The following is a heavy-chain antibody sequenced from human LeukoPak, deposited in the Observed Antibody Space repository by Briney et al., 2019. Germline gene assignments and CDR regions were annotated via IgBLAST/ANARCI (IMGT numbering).Heavy chain of an antibody. V-gene: IGHV3-21*05. CDR2: INDVSGDI. J-gene: IGHJ4*02. CDR1: EFTFGLYA. CDR3: ARDTFQPGRIDC. D-gene: IGHD1-14*01. Sequence: GGSLRLSCAASEFTFGLYAMNWVRQAPGKGLEWVSYINDVSGDIHYADSVRGRFTISRDNAKNTLYLQTNSLRAEDTAVYYCARDTFQPGRIDCWGQGTLVIVSS.